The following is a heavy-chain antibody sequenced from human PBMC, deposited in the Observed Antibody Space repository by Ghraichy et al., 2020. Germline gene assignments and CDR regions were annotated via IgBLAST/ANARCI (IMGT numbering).Heavy chain of an antibody. CDR3: ATGRALTTVTTPDYCCYMDV. V-gene: IGHV3-11*06. CDR1: GFTFSDYS. Sequence: GGSLRLSCAASGFTFSDYSMSWIRQAPGKGLEWVSYISSSSSYTNYADSVKGRFTISRDNAKNSLYLQMNSLRAEDTAVYYCATGRALTTVTTPDYCCYMDVWGKGGTVTVTS. D-gene: IGHD4-17*01. J-gene: IGHJ6*03. CDR2: ISSSSSYT.